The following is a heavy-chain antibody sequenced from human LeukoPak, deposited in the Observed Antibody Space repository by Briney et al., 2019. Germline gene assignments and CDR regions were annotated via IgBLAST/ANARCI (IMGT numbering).Heavy chain of an antibody. CDR2: INHSGST. V-gene: IGHV4-34*01. Sequence: SETLSLTCGVHGGSFNDYSWTWIRQTPGEGLEWIGEINHSGSTTYNPSLRSRFTMSVDASKNQFSLRLSSVTAADTAVYYCARLGLYTSSWYRYYYFDYWGQGTLVTVSS. J-gene: IGHJ4*02. CDR3: ARLGLYTSSWYRYYYFDY. CDR1: GGSFNDYS. D-gene: IGHD6-13*01.